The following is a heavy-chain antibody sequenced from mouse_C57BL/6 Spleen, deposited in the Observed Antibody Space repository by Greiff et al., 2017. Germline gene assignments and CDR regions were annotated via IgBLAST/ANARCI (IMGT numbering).Heavy chain of an antibody. Sequence: QVQLQQSGAELVRPGTSVKLSCKASGYTFTSYWMHWVKQRPGQGLEWIGVIDPSDSYTNYNQKFKGKATLTVDTSSSTAYMQLSSLTSEDSAVYYCARGSYYDYEYWGQGTLVTVSA. CDR3: ARGSYYDYEY. D-gene: IGHD2-4*01. J-gene: IGHJ3*01. CDR2: IDPSDSYT. V-gene: IGHV1-59*01. CDR1: GYTFTSYW.